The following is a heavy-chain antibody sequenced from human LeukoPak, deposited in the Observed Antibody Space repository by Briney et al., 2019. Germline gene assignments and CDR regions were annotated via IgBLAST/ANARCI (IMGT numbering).Heavy chain of an antibody. CDR2: ISYDGSNK. Sequence: GGSLRLSCAAPGFTFSSYGMHWVRQAPGKGLEWVAVISYDGSNKYYADSVKGRFTISRDNSKNTLYLQMNSLRAEDTAVYYCAKDWGEIVVVPYGMDVWGQGTTVTVSS. CDR1: GFTFSSYG. CDR3: AKDWGEIVVVPYGMDV. J-gene: IGHJ6*02. D-gene: IGHD2-2*01. V-gene: IGHV3-30*18.